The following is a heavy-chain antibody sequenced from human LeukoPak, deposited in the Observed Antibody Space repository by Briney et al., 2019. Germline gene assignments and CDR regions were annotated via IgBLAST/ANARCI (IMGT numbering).Heavy chain of an antibody. CDR2: IYYSGNT. CDR3: ARRNDFDI. Sequence: SETLSLTCTVSGGSISGDHWNWIRQPPGKGLEWIGNIYYSGNTNYNPSLKSLVTISVDTSKNQFSLKLSSATAADTAVYYCARRNDFDIWGQGTVVTVSS. V-gene: IGHV4-59*08. CDR1: GGSISGDH. J-gene: IGHJ3*02.